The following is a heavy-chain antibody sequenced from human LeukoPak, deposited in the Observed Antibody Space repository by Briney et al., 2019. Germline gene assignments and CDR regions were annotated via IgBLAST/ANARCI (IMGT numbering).Heavy chain of an antibody. Sequence: ASVKVSCKASGYTFTSSGISWVRQAPGQGLEWMGWISAYNGNTNYAQKLQGRVTMTTDTSTSTAYMELRSLRSDDTAVYYCARVVDTAMVRYYYYYMDVWGRGTTVTVSS. V-gene: IGHV1-18*01. J-gene: IGHJ6*03. D-gene: IGHD5-18*01. CDR1: GYTFTSSG. CDR3: ARVVDTAMVRYYYYYMDV. CDR2: ISAYNGNT.